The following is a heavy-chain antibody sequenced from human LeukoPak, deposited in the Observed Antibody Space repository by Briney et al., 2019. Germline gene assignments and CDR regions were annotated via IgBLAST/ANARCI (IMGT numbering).Heavy chain of an antibody. J-gene: IGHJ4*02. CDR1: GFTFSSNW. V-gene: IGHV3-7*01. D-gene: IGHD2-8*02. CDR2: MNQDGSER. CDR3: WCGPLDY. Sequence: PGGSLRLSCAASGFTFSSNWMNWVRQAPGKGLEWVANMNQDGSERFYVDSVKGRFTISRDNAKNSLYLQMNSLRAEDTAVYYCWCGPLDYWGQGTLVTVSS.